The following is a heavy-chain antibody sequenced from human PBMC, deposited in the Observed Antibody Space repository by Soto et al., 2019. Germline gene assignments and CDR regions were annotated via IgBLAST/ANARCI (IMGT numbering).Heavy chain of an antibody. CDR1: GFTFSSYG. CDR2: IKRSGGGT. D-gene: IGHD2-2*01. CDR3: AKGASLSSTSCYGDLCGFDY. J-gene: IGHJ4*02. V-gene: IGHV3-23*01. Sequence: GGSLRLSCAASGFTFSSYGMSWVRQAPGKGLEWVATIKRSGGGTYYADSVKGRFTISRDNSKNTLYLQMNSLRAEDTAVYYCAKGASLSSTSCYGDLCGFDYWGQGTLVTVSS.